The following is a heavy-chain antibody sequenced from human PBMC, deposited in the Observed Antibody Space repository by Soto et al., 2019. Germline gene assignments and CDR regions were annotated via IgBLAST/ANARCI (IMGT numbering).Heavy chain of an antibody. CDR3: ATVTPPILTGYYVD. D-gene: IGHD3-9*01. V-gene: IGHV3-30*03. Sequence: QVQLVESGGGVVQPGRSLRLSCAASGFTFSSYGMHWVRQAPGKGLEWVAVISYDGSNKYYADSVKGRFTISRDNSKNTLYLQMNSLRAEDTAVYYCATVTPPILTGYYVDWGQGTLVTVSS. CDR1: GFTFSSYG. J-gene: IGHJ4*02. CDR2: ISYDGSNK.